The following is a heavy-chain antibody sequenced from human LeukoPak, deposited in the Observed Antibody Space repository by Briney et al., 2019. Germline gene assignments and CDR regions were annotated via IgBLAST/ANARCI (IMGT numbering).Heavy chain of an antibody. D-gene: IGHD3-3*01. CDR3: ARETGTFLEWGATSVYLDY. V-gene: IGHV1-18*01. CDR1: GYTFSSYG. CDR2: ISGYNGNT. Sequence: LRASVKVSCKASGYTFSSYGISWVRQAPGQGLEWMGWISGYNGNTKYAQKFQGRVTMTRDTSISTAYMELSRLRSDDTAVYYCARETGTFLEWGATSVYLDYWGQGTLVTVSS. J-gene: IGHJ4*02.